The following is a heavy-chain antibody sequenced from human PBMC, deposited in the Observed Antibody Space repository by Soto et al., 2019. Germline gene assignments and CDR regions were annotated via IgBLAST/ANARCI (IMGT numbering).Heavy chain of an antibody. Sequence: QVQLQESGPGLVKPSETLSLTCTVSGGSISSYYWSWIRQPPGKGLEWIGSIYYSGNTNYNPSLKSRVTISVDTSKNQFSLKLSSVTAADTAVYYCARRYGDCFDFWGQGTLVTVSS. CDR1: GGSISSYY. CDR2: IYYSGNT. D-gene: IGHD4-17*01. J-gene: IGHJ4*02. CDR3: ARRYGDCFDF. V-gene: IGHV4-59*08.